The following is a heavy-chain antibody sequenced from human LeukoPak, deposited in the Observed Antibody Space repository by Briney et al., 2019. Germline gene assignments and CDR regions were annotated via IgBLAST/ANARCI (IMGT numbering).Heavy chain of an antibody. D-gene: IGHD3-22*01. CDR3: ARGRYYYDSSGYPRWFDP. Sequence: ASVKVSCKASGYTFTSYDINWVRQATGQGLEWMGWMNPNSGNTGYAQKFQGRVTMTRNTSISTAYMELSSLRSEDTAVYYCARGRYYYDSSGYPRWFDPWGQGTLVTVSS. V-gene: IGHV1-8*01. CDR1: GYTFTSYD. J-gene: IGHJ5*02. CDR2: MNPNSGNT.